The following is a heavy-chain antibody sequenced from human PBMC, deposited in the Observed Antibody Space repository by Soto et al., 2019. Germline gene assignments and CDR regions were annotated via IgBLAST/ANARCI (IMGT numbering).Heavy chain of an antibody. CDR2: IRPYNGNT. CDR1: GYTFTSCG. J-gene: IGHJ4*02. Sequence: QVQLVQSGAEMKKPGASVKVACKACGYTFTSCGISWVRQALGQGLEWMGWIRPYNGNTNYAQKLQGRVTMTTDTSASTANMELRSLRSDDTVVYYCARGAPPELDWGQGTLVTLSS. V-gene: IGHV1-18*01. D-gene: IGHD1-7*01. CDR3: ARGAPPELD.